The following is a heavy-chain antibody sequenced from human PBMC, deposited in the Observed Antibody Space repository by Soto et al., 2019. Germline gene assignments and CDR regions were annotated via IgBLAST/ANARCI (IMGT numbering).Heavy chain of an antibody. CDR3: ARADYSREYYYYYGMDV. J-gene: IGHJ6*02. V-gene: IGHV1-2*02. CDR2: INPNSGGT. CDR1: GYTFTGYY. D-gene: IGHD4-4*01. Sequence: QVQLVQSGAEVKKPGASVKVSCKASGYTFTGYYMHWVRQAPGHGLEWMGWINPNSGGTNYAQKFQGRVTMTRDTSISTAYMELSRLRSDDTAVYYCARADYSREYYYYYGMDVCGQGTTVTVSS.